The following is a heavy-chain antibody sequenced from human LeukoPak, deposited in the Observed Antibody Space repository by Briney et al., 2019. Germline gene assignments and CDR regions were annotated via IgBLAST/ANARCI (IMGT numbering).Heavy chain of an antibody. D-gene: IGHD2-15*01. CDR3: ARAIGYCSGGSCYSGGNWFDP. J-gene: IGHJ5*02. V-gene: IGHV4-30-2*01. CDR1: GGSISSGGYS. Sequence: SETLSLTCAVSGGSISSGGYSWSWIRRPPGKGLEWIGYIYHSGSTYYNPSLKSRVTISVDRSKNQFSLKLSSVTAADTAVYYCARAIGYCSGGSCYSGGNWFDPWGQGTLVTVSS. CDR2: IYHSGST.